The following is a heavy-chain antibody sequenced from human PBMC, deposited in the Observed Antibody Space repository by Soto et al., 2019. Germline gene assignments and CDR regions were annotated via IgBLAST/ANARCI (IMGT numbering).Heavy chain of an antibody. CDR2: INPSGGGT. CDR3: ARVGYGGNSAYEF. V-gene: IGHV1-46*01. CDR1: GYKFTSYY. D-gene: IGHD2-21*02. Sequence: QVQMVQSGAEVRKPGASMKISCKTFGYKFTSYYIHWVRQAPGQGLEWMGIINPSGGGTSYAQKFQDRVTMTRDTSTSSVFMELSSLRSEDTAVYYCARVGYGGNSAYEFWGQGTLVTVSS. J-gene: IGHJ4*02.